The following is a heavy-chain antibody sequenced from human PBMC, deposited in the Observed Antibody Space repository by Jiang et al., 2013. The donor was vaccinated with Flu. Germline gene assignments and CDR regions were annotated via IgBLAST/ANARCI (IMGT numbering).Heavy chain of an antibody. V-gene: IGHV4-61*02. CDR2: ISIGGST. D-gene: IGHD5-18*01. CDR3: ARVVWRPDILMVMCDS. Sequence: GPGLVKPSQTLSLTCTVSGDSISSGSYFWTWIRQPAGQGLEWIGRISIGGSTDYNPSLKSRVTISADTSKNQFSLKLSSVTAADTAVYYCARVVWRPDILMVMCDSWGQGTLVTV. J-gene: IGHJ4*02. CDR1: GDSISSGSYF.